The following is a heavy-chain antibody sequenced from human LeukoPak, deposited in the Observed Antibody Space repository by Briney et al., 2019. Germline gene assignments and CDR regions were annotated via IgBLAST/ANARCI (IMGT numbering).Heavy chain of an antibody. CDR3: ASGEMATVTLDY. CDR2: IYSGGGT. J-gene: IGHJ4*02. D-gene: IGHD5-24*01. Sequence: GGSLRLSCAASGFIVSTKYMTCVRQAPGKGLEWVSVIYSGGGTYYADSVKGRFTISRDNSKNTLYLQMNNLRAEDTALYYCASGEMATVTLDYWGQGTLVVVSS. V-gene: IGHV3-53*01. CDR1: GFIVSTKY.